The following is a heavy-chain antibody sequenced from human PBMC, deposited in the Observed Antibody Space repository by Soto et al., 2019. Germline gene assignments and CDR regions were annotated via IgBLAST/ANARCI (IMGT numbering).Heavy chain of an antibody. D-gene: IGHD6-13*01. CDR1: GYTFTSYG. Sequence: QVQLVQSGAEVKKPGASVKVSCKASGYTFTSYGISWVRQAPGQGLEWMGWISAYNGNTNYAQKLQGRVTMTTDTSTNTAYMELRSLRSDDTAVYYCARDSGGLSSSWYRFYYYYGMDVWGQGTTVTVSS. J-gene: IGHJ6*02. CDR3: ARDSGGLSSSWYRFYYYYGMDV. CDR2: ISAYNGNT. V-gene: IGHV1-18*01.